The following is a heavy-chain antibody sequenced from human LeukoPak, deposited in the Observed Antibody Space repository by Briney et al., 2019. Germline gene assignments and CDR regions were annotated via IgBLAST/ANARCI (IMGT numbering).Heavy chain of an antibody. CDR2: IKTSGST. CDR3: ARIRIAVGYCYYYMDV. Sequence: SETLSLTCAVYGGSFSGYYWSWIPQPVGKGLEWIGHIKTSGSTHYNPSLRSPDTISVDTSKNQFSLKLSSVTAADTAVYYCARIRIAVGYCYYYMDVWGKGTTVTISS. V-gene: IGHV4-59*10. D-gene: IGHD6-19*01. CDR1: GGSFSGYY. J-gene: IGHJ6*03.